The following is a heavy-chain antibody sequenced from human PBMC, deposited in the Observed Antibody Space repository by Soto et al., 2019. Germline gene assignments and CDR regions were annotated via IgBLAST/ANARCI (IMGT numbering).Heavy chain of an antibody. CDR2: IIPIFGTA. CDR1: GGTFSSYA. V-gene: IGHV1-69*13. CDR3: ARGTHSRDGYHYYFDY. D-gene: IGHD3-22*01. J-gene: IGHJ4*02. Sequence: GASVKVSCKASGGTFSSYAISWVRQAPGQGLEWMGGIIPIFGTANYAQKFQGRVTITADESTSTAYMELSSLRSEDTAVYYCARGTHSRDGYHYYFDYWGQGTLVTVSS.